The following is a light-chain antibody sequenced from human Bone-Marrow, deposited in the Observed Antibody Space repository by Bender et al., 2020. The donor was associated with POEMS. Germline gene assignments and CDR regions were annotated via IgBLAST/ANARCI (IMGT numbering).Light chain of an antibody. CDR1: SSSTGSGYD. CDR2: GYN. Sequence: QSVLTQPPSVSGAPGQRVTISCTGSSSSTGSGYDINWYQHLPGTAPKLLIYGYNNRPSGVPDRFSGSKSGTSASLAITGLQAEDEGDYYCSSYADSNNKVFGGGTKVTVL. J-gene: IGLJ3*02. V-gene: IGLV1-40*01. CDR3: SSYADSNNKV.